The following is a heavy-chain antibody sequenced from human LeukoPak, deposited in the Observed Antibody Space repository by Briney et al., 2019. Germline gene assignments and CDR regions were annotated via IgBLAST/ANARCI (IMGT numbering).Heavy chain of an antibody. CDR2: IHYSGST. Sequence: PSETLSLTCIVSGVSISSSNYYWGCIRQPPGEGLEWIASIHYSGSTYYNTSLKSRVTISVDKSENQFSLKLSSVTAADTAVYYCARRGSSGRSFDYWGQGTLVTVSS. D-gene: IGHD6-19*01. CDR1: GVSISSSNYY. J-gene: IGHJ4*02. CDR3: ARRGSSGRSFDY. V-gene: IGHV4-39*01.